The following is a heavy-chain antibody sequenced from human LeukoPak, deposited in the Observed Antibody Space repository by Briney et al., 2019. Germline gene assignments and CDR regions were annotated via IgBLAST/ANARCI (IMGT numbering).Heavy chain of an antibody. Sequence: GGSLRLSCTASGFTFGDYAMSWVRQAPGKGLEWVGFIRSNTYGGTTEYAASVKGRFTISRDDSKSIAYLQMNSLKTEDTAVYYCARDRPDSSGYYKSTRYWYFDLWGRGTLVTVSS. CDR2: IRSNTYGGTT. J-gene: IGHJ2*01. CDR3: ARDRPDSSGYYKSTRYWYFDL. V-gene: IGHV3-49*04. CDR1: GFTFGDYA. D-gene: IGHD3-22*01.